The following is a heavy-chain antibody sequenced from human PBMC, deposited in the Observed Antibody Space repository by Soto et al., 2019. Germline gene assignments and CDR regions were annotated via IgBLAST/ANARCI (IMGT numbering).Heavy chain of an antibody. V-gene: IGHV1-69*04. CDR1: GGTFSSYT. CDR2: IIPILGIA. J-gene: IGHJ6*02. D-gene: IGHD3-10*01. Sequence: ASVKVSCKASGGTFSSYTISWVRQAPGQGLEWMGRIIPILGIANYAQKFQGRVTITADKSTSTAYMELSSLRSEDTAVYYCARDHVRMVRGRPNGTPIYYYYGMDVWGQGTTVTVSS. CDR3: ARDHVRMVRGRPNGTPIYYYYGMDV.